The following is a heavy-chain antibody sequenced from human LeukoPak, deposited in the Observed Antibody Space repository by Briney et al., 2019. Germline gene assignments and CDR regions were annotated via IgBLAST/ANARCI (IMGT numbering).Heavy chain of an antibody. CDR1: GGIFNGYY. Sequence: NSSETLSLTCAVYGGIFNGYYWSWIRQPPGKGLEWIGEINRSGTTNYNLTLKSRVTISVDTSKNQFSLKLSSVTAADTAVYYCARWIAAAGDINWFDPWGQGTLVTVSS. D-gene: IGHD6-13*01. CDR2: INRSGTT. J-gene: IGHJ5*02. CDR3: ARWIAAAGDINWFDP. V-gene: IGHV4-34*01.